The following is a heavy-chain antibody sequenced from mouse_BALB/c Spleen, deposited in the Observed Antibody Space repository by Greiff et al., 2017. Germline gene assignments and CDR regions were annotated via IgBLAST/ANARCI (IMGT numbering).Heavy chain of an antibody. CDR3: ARWGARNDGGDWFDD. CDR1: GDSFTSGY. Sequence: EVQLQESGPSLVKPSQTLSLTCSVTGDSFTSGYWNWFRKFPGNKLEYMGYISYSGSTYYNPSLKSRISITRDTSKNQYYLQLNSVTTEDTATYYSARWGARNDGGDWFDDWGQGTTLTGSS. J-gene: IGHJ2*01. D-gene: IGHD2-14*01. V-gene: IGHV3-8*02. CDR2: ISYSGST.